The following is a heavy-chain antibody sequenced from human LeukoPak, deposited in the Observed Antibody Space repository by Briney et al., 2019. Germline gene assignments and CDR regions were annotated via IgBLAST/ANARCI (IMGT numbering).Heavy chain of an antibody. V-gene: IGHV4-59*01. CDR3: ARSMITFGGVTYSDY. J-gene: IGHJ4*02. CDR2: IYYSGST. CDR1: GGSIRNYY. D-gene: IGHD3-16*01. Sequence: PSETLSLTCTVSGGSIRNYYWSWIRQPPGKGLEWIGYIYYSGSTNYNPSLKSRVTISVDTSKNQFSLKLRSVTAADTAVYYCARSMITFGGVTYSDYWGQGTLVTVSS.